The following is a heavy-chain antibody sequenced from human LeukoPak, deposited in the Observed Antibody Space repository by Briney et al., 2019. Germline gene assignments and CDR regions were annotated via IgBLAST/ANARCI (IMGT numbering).Heavy chain of an antibody. Sequence: AGSLRLSCEASGFTINNYVMTWVRQAPGKGLEWVSSISASAAMTYYADSVKGRFTVSRDNSNNRLYLQMSGLTAADTAVYYCAKDRSIGTYYTFDHWGQGTLVTVSS. J-gene: IGHJ4*02. CDR2: ISASAAMT. D-gene: IGHD1-26*01. CDR3: AKDRSIGTYYTFDH. CDR1: GFTINNYV. V-gene: IGHV3-23*01.